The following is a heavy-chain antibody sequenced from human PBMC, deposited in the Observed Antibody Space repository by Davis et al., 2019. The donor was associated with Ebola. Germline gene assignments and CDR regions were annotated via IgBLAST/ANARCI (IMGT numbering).Heavy chain of an antibody. CDR1: GFTFSSYA. CDR3: AKSYGVTSGYFDL. J-gene: IGHJ4*02. V-gene: IGHV3-30-3*02. D-gene: IGHD3-16*01. CDR2: ISYDGSNK. Sequence: GGSLRLSCAASGFTFSSYAMHWVRQAPGKGLEWVAVISYDGSNKYYADSVKGRFTISRDSSKTTLYLQMNSLRAEDTALYYCAKSYGVTSGYFDLWGQGTQVTVSS.